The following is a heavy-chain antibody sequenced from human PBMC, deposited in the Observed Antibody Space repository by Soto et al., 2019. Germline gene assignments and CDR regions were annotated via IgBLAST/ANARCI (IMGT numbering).Heavy chain of an antibody. CDR3: AREDRTNGYNYDY. CDR1: GGSISSSNYY. J-gene: IGHJ4*02. D-gene: IGHD1-1*01. Sequence: RSLTCSVSGGSISSSNYYWAWIRQPQGKGLEWIGSIYYIGNTYYNPSLKSRVTMSVDTSKNQFSLKVTSVTAADTAIYYCAREDRTNGYNYDYWGQGTMVT. CDR2: IYYIGNT. V-gene: IGHV4-39*01.